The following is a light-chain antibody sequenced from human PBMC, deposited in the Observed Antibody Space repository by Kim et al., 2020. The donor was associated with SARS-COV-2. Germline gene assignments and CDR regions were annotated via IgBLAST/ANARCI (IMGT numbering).Light chain of an antibody. CDR3: CSYAGSSTYV. CDR1: RSDVGRYNL. V-gene: IGLV2-23*02. J-gene: IGLJ1*01. CDR2: EVS. Sequence: GQSITLSRTGTRSDVGRYNLVSWYQQHPGKAPKLMIYEVSKRPSGVSNRFSGSKSGNTASLTISGLQAEDEADYYCCSYAGSSTYVFGTGTKVTVL.